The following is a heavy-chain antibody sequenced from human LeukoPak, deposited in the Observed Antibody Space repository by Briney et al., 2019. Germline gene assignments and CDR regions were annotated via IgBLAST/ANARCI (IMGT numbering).Heavy chain of an antibody. D-gene: IGHD1-14*01. J-gene: IGHJ4*02. CDR3: AKPARTDYADY. CDR2: INNSGAIT. Sequence: GGSLGLSCAASGFTLGTYAMTWVRQAPGKGLEWVSTINNSGAITFYADSVQGRFTTSRDNSKNTLYLQMNSLRAEDTAVYYCAKPARTDYADYWGQGTLVTVSS. CDR1: GFTLGTYA. V-gene: IGHV3-23*01.